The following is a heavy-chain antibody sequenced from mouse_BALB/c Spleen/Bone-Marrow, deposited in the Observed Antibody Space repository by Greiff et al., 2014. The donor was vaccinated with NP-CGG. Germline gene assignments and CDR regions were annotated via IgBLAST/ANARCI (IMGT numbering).Heavy chain of an antibody. J-gene: IGHJ4*01. CDR1: GFTFSSYG. Sequence: VQLKESGGGLVQPGGSLKLSCAASGFTFSSYGMSWVRQTPDKRLELVATINSNGGSTYYPDSVKGRFTISRDNAKNTLCLQMSSLKSEDTAMYYCARIWAYYAMDYWGQGTSVTVSS. CDR3: ARIWAYYAMDY. CDR2: INSNGGST. V-gene: IGHV5-6-3*01. D-gene: IGHD4-1*01.